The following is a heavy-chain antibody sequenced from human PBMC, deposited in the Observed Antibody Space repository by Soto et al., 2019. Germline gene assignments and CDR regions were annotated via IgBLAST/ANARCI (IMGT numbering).Heavy chain of an antibody. CDR1: GGTFSSYA. D-gene: IGHD6-6*01. CDR2: IIPIFGTA. V-gene: IGHV1-69*01. CDR3: ARDSGGGSSVWYYYGMDV. J-gene: IGHJ6*02. Sequence: QVQLVQSGAEVKKPGSSVKVSCKASGGTFSSYAISWVRQAPGQGLEWMGGIIPIFGTANYAQKFQGRVTITADESTSTAYMELSSLRSEDTAVYYCARDSGGGSSVWYYYGMDVWGQGTKVTVSS.